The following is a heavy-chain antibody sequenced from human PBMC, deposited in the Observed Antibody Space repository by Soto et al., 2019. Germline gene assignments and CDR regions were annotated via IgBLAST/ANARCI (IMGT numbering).Heavy chain of an antibody. D-gene: IGHD3-22*01. CDR2: ISAYNGNT. CDR1: GYTFNRYA. CDR3: ARLYYYDSSGYYYVEDF. Sequence: QVQLVQSGAEVKKPGASVKVSCKASGYTFNRYAISWVRQAPGQGLEWMGWISAYNGNTNYAQKLQGRVTMTTDTSASXXDMELRSLRSDDTAVYYCARLYYYDSSGYYYVEDFWGQGTLVTVSS. V-gene: IGHV1-18*01. J-gene: IGHJ4*02.